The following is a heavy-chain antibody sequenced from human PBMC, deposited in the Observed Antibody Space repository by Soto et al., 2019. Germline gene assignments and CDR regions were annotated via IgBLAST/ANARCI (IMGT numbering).Heavy chain of an antibody. J-gene: IGHJ4*02. V-gene: IGHV3-9*01. CDR1: GFTFDNYA. CDR2: ISWNSGHI. Sequence: GGSLRLSCVASGFTFDNYAMHWVRQAPGRGLEWVSGISWNSGHIGYADSVKGRFTISRDSAKKTLYLQMNSLRAEDTALYYCEKDIFGGYYSFDSWGQGALVTVSS. D-gene: IGHD3-22*01. CDR3: EKDIFGGYYSFDS.